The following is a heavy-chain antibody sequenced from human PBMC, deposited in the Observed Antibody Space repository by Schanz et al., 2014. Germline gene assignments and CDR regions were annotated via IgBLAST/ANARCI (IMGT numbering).Heavy chain of an antibody. D-gene: IGHD5-12*01. J-gene: IGHJ2*01. CDR3: ARDGGRDGYNLAFDV. V-gene: IGHV3-53*01. CDR2: MYINSGST. Sequence: EVQLVESGGGLIQPGGSLRLSCAVSGFTVNTHYMSWVRQAPGKGLEWISSMYINSGSTQYADSVKGRFIISRDSSKNTLFLQMNSLRAEDTAVYFCARDGGRDGYNLAFDVWGRGTLVSVSS. CDR1: GFTVNTHY.